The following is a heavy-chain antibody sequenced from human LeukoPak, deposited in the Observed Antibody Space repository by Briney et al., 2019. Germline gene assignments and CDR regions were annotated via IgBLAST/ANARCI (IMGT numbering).Heavy chain of an antibody. CDR1: GFTFSSYS. J-gene: IGHJ4*02. V-gene: IGHV3-21*01. D-gene: IGHD2-2*01. Sequence: PGGSLRLSCAASGFTFSSYSMNWVRQAPGKGLEWVSSISSSSSYIYYADSVKGRFTISRDNAKNSLYLQMNSLRAEDTAVYYCAREYCSCTSCARPSYSDYWGQGTLVTVSS. CDR3: AREYCSCTSCARPSYSDY. CDR2: ISSSSSYI.